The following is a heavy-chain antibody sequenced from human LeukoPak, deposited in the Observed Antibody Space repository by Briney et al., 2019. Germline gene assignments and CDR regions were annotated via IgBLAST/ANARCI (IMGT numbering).Heavy chain of an antibody. CDR3: AKDGGDSTQDY. CDR1: GFTFSSYG. V-gene: IGHV3-30*18. J-gene: IGHJ4*02. D-gene: IGHD2-21*02. CDR2: ISYDGSNK. Sequence: PGGSLRLSCAASGFTFSSYGMHWVRQAPGKGLEWVAVISYDGSNKYYADSVKGRFTISRDNSKNTLYLQMNSLRAEGTAVYYCAKDGGDSTQDYWGQGTLVTVSS.